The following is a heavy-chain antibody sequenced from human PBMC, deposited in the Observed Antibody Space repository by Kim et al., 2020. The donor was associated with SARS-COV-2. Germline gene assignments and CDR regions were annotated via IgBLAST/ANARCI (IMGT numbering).Heavy chain of an antibody. CDR2: IYYSGST. CDR3: AREGGIGYCSSTSCYFYGMDV. V-gene: IGHV4-59*13. CDR1: GGSISSYY. J-gene: IGHJ6*02. D-gene: IGHD2-2*01. Sequence: SETLSLTCTVSGGSISSYYWSWIRQPPGKGLEWIGYIYYSGSTNYNPSLKSRVTISVDTSKNQFSLKLSSVTAADTAVYYCAREGGIGYCSSTSCYFYGMDVWGQGTTVTVSS.